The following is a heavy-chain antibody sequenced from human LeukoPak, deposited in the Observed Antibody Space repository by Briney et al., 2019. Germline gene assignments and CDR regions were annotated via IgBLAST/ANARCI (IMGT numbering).Heavy chain of an antibody. CDR1: GGSISSSSYH. D-gene: IGHD4-17*01. V-gene: IGHV4-39*01. J-gene: IGHJ4*02. Sequence: SETLSLTCTVSGGSISSSSYHWGWIRQPPGKGLEWIGSIYYSGSTYYNPSLKSRVTISVDTSKNQFSLKLSSVTAADTAVYYCARRRLSTAFDYWGQGTLVTVSS. CDR3: ARRRLSTAFDY. CDR2: IYYSGST.